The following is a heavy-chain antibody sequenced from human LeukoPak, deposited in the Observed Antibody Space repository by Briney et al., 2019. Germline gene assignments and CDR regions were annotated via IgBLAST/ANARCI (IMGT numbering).Heavy chain of an antibody. D-gene: IGHD2-21*02. CDR2: IHASGST. CDR3: ARVTDPRYNWFDP. J-gene: IGHJ5*02. V-gene: IGHV4-4*07. Sequence: PSETLSLTCTVSGGSLSSYYWTWIRQPAGKGPEGIGRIHASGSTNYNPSLKSRVNMSVDTSKNQFSLRLNSVTAADTAVYYCARVTDPRYNWFDPWGQGTLVTVSS. CDR1: GGSLSSYY.